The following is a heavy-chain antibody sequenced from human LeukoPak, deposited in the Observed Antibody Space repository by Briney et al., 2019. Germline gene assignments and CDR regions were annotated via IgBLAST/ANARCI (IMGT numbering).Heavy chain of an antibody. V-gene: IGHV3-23*01. CDR2: ISGSGGST. D-gene: IGHD3-22*01. J-gene: IGHJ4*02. CDR1: GFTFSSYG. CDR3: AKDVVMVSYSDY. Sequence: HPGGSLRLSCAASGFTFSSYGMSWVRQAPGKGLEWVSAISGSGGSTYYADSVKGRFTISRDNSKNTLYLQMNSLRAEDTAVYYCAKDVVMVSYSDYWGQGTLVTVSS.